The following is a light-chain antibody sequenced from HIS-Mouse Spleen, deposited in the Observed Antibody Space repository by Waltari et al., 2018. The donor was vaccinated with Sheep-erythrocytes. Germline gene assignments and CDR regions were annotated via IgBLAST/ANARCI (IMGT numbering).Light chain of an antibody. CDR3: CSYAGSSTTWV. Sequence: SALTQPASVSGSPGQSLTISCTGTSSDVGSYNLVSWYQQHPGKAPKLMIYECSKRPSGVSNRFSGSKSGNTASLTISGLQAEDEADYFCCSYAGSSTTWVFGGGTKLTVL. V-gene: IGLV2-23*01. J-gene: IGLJ3*02. CDR2: ECS. CDR1: SSDVGSYNL.